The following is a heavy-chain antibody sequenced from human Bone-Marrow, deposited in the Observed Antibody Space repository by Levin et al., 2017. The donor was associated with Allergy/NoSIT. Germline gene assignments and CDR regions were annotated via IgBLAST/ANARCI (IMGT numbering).Heavy chain of an antibody. Sequence: ASVKVSCKASGGTFSSYAISWVRQAPGHGLEWMGLITPIYGTANYAQNFQGRVTITADESTTTAYMELSSLRSEDTAVYYCAREFQLGFYYYGLDVWGQGTTVTVSS. J-gene: IGHJ6*02. CDR1: GGTFSSYA. CDR2: ITPIYGTA. V-gene: IGHV1-69*13. CDR3: AREFQLGFYYYGLDV. D-gene: IGHD3-16*01.